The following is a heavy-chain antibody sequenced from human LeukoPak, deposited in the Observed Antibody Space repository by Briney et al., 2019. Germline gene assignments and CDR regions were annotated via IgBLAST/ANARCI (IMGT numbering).Heavy chain of an antibody. J-gene: IGHJ4*02. CDR2: ISNDGSNT. V-gene: IGHV3-30*04. CDR3: VKAVYGGNSGMNY. Sequence: GGSLRLSCAASGFTFSSYAMHWVRQAPGKGLEWVAVISNDGSNTYYADSVKGRFTISRDNPKNTLYLQMSSLRAEDTAVYYCVKAVYGGNSGMNYWGQGTLVTVSS. D-gene: IGHD4-23*01. CDR1: GFTFSSYA.